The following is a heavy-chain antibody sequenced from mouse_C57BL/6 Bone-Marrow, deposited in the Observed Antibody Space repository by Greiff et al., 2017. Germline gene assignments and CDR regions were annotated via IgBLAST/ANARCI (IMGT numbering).Heavy chain of an antibody. Sequence: VQLQQSGTVLARPGASVKMSCKTSGYTFTSYWMHWVKQRPGQGLEWIGAIYPGNSDTSYNQKFKGKAKLTAVTSASTAYMELSSLTNEDSAVYYGTRFSYDYPWYFDYWGQGTTLTVSS. V-gene: IGHV1-5*01. CDR1: GYTFTSYW. CDR2: IYPGNSDT. J-gene: IGHJ2*01. CDR3: TRFSYDYPWYFDY. D-gene: IGHD2-4*01.